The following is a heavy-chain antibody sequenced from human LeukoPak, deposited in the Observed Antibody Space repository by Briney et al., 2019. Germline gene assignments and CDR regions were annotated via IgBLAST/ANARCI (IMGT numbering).Heavy chain of an antibody. CDR2: ISDYSGNT. J-gene: IGHJ5*02. CDR1: GYSLSSNE. D-gene: IGHD1-26*01. CDR3: AREGATDYYLDP. Sequence: GASVKVSCKASGYSLSSNEISWARQAPGQGLEWMGWISDYSGNTKYAQNFQDRVTLTTDRSTNTAYMELRSLRSDDTAVYYCAREGATDYYLDPWGQGTLVTVSS. V-gene: IGHV1-18*01.